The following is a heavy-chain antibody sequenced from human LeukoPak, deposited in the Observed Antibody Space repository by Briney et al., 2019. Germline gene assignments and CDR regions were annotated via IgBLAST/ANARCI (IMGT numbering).Heavy chain of an antibody. V-gene: IGHV3-15*01. CDR3: TTGPGNSGY. D-gene: IGHD4-23*01. Sequence: PGGSLRLSCAVSGLTFSNDWMSWVRQAPGKGLEWVGRIKSTTVDGTPEYAAPVKGRFTISRDDSKNTVYLQMNSLKTEDTGVYYCTTGPGNSGYWGQGTLVTVSS. CDR1: GLTFSNDW. CDR2: IKSTTVDGTP. J-gene: IGHJ4*02.